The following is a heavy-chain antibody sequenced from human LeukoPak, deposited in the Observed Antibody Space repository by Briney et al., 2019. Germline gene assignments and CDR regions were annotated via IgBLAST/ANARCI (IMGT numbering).Heavy chain of an antibody. CDR3: ARAGWVRGVGATGAFDI. D-gene: IGHD1-26*01. J-gene: IGHJ3*02. Sequence: PGGSLRLSCAASGFTVSSNYMSWVRQAPGKGLEWVSYISSSGSTIYYADSVKGRFTISRDNAKNSLYLQMNSLRAEDTALYYWARAGWVRGVGATGAFDIWGQGTMVTVSS. V-gene: IGHV3-11*01. CDR2: ISSSGSTI. CDR1: GFTVSSNY.